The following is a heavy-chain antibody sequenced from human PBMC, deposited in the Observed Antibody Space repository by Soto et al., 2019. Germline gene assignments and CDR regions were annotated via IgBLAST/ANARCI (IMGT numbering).Heavy chain of an antibody. D-gene: IGHD2-2*02. CDR2: MSPNSGRT. V-gene: IGHV1-8*01. CDR1: GYTFSNYD. CDR3: ARGKRYTNDY. J-gene: IGHJ4*02. Sequence: QVQLVQSGAEVKKPGASVKVSCKASGYTFSNYDINWVRQATGQGLEWMGWMSPNSGRTGYAQKFQGRVTMTRNTSSSTAYMELSSLRSEDTVVYYCARGKRYTNDYWGQGTLVTVSS.